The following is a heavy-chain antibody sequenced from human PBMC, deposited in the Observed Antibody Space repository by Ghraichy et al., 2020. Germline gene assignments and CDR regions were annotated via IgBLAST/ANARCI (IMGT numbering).Heavy chain of an antibody. J-gene: IGHJ6*02. CDR2: ISSSSYI. CDR3: ARAVVPAAILPYGMDV. Sequence: GGSLRLSCAASGFTFSSYSMNWVRQAPGKGLEWVSSISSSSYIYYADSVKGRFTISRDNAKNSLYLQMNSLRAEDTAVYYCARAVVPAAILPYGMDVWGQGTTVTVSS. CDR1: GFTFSSYS. D-gene: IGHD2-2*01. V-gene: IGHV3-21*01.